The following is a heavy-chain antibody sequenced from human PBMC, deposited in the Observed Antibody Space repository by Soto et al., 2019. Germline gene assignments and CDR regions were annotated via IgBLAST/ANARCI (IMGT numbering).Heavy chain of an antibody. D-gene: IGHD3-22*01. J-gene: IGHJ5*02. Sequence: GASVKVSCKASGYTFTSYGISWVRQAPGQGLEWMGRIIPILGIANYAQKFQGRVTITADKSTSTAYMELSSLRSEDTAVYYCASANYYDSSGYYRENNWFDPWGQGTLVTVSS. CDR1: GYTFTSYG. V-gene: IGHV1-69*04. CDR3: ASANYYDSSGYYRENNWFDP. CDR2: IIPILGIA.